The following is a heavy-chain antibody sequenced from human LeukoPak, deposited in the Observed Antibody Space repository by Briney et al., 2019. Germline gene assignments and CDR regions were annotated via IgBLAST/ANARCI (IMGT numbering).Heavy chain of an antibody. D-gene: IGHD5-18*01. CDR3: AREMDTAMGYDADY. CDR1: GYNFIGYY. Sequence: GASVKVSCKASGYNFIGYYMHWVRQAPGQGLEWMGWINPNSGGTNYAQKFQGRVTMTRDTSISTAYMELSRLRSDDTAVYYCAREMDTAMGYDADYWGQGTLVTVSS. V-gene: IGHV1-2*02. J-gene: IGHJ4*02. CDR2: INPNSGGT.